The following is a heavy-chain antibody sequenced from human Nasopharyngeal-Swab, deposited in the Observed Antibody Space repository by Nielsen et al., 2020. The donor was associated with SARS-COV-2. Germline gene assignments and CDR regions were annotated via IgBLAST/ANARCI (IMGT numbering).Heavy chain of an antibody. CDR3: ARLRSSSFYYYYYMDV. D-gene: IGHD6-6*01. CDR1: GGSFSGYY. V-gene: IGHV4-34*01. CDR2: INHSGST. J-gene: IGHJ6*03. Sequence: SETLSLTCAVYGGSFSGYYCSWIRQPPGKGLEWIGEINHSGSTNYNPSLKSRVTISVNTSKNQFSLKLSSVTAADTAVYYCARLRSSSFYYYYYMDVWGKGTTVTVSS.